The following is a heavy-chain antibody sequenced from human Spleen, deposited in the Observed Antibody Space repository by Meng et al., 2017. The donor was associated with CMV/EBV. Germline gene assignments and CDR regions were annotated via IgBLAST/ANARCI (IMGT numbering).Heavy chain of an antibody. V-gene: IGHV4-31*02. Sequence: ASIRGGCSYWTCLRQHPGKGLELIGYIYDSWSTYYTPSLKRRVIISVHTSKNQFSLQLSSVTAADTAVYYCTRADYYGSEALFDPWGQGALVTVSS. CDR3: TRADYYGSEALFDP. CDR1: ASIRGGCSY. J-gene: IGHJ5*02. CDR2: IYDSWST. D-gene: IGHD3-10*01.